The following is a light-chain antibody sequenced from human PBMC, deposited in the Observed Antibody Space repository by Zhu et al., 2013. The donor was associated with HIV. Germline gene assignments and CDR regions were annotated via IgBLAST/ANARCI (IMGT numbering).Light chain of an antibody. V-gene: IGKV3-11*01. J-gene: IGKJ1*01. CDR2: DAS. Sequence: EIVLTQSPATLSLSPGERATLSYRASQSVSSYLAWYQQKPGQAPRLLIYDASNRATGVPARFSGSGSGTDFTLTISSLEPEDVATYYCQDYTSAPWTFGQGTKVELK. CDR1: QSVSSY. CDR3: QDYTSAPWT.